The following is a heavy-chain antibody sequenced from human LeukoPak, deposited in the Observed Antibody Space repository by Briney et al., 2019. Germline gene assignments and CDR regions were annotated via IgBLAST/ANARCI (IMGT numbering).Heavy chain of an antibody. V-gene: IGHV4-34*01. J-gene: IGHJ4*02. D-gene: IGHD2-2*01. Sequence: SETLSLTCTVSGGSISSYYRSWIRQPPGKGLEWIGEINHSGSTNYNPSLKSRVTISVDTSKNQFSLKLSSVTAADTAVYYCAREADCSSTSCYAYVDYWGQGTLVTVSS. CDR3: AREADCSSTSCYAYVDY. CDR2: INHSGST. CDR1: GGSISSYY.